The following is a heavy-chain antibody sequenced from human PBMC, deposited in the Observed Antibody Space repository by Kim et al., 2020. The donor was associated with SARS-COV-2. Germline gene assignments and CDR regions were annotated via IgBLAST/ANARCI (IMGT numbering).Heavy chain of an antibody. J-gene: IGHJ6*02. V-gene: IGHV3-11*04. Sequence: GGSLRHSCAAPGFTFSDYYMSWIRQAPGKGLEWVSYISSSGSTIYYADSVKGRFTISRDNAKNSLYLQMNSLRAEDTAVYYCARDCYDYVWGSYRARQNYCYGMDVWGQGTTVTVSS. CDR2: ISSSGSTI. D-gene: IGHD3-16*02. CDR3: ARDCYDYVWGSYRARQNYCYGMDV. CDR1: GFTFSDYY.